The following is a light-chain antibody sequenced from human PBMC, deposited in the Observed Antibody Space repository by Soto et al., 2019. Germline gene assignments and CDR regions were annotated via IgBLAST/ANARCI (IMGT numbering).Light chain of an antibody. CDR1: QSVSSN. J-gene: IGKJ4*01. CDR3: QQYNNWPPLT. V-gene: IGKV3-15*01. CDR2: GAS. Sequence: EIVMTQSPATLSVSPGERATLSCRASQSVSSNLAWYQQKPGQAPRLLIYGASTRATGIPARFSGSGSGTEFSLTISSLQSADFAVYYCQQYNNWPPLTFGGGTKVESK.